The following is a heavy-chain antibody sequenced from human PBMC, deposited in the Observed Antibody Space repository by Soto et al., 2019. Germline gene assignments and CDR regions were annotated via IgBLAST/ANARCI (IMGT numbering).Heavy chain of an antibody. CDR1: GGSISSSSYY. CDR2: IYYSGST. J-gene: IGHJ6*02. V-gene: IGHV4-39*01. CDR3: ATKYYDFWSGYSDV. D-gene: IGHD3-3*01. Sequence: KTSETLSLTCTVSGGSISSSSYYWGWIHQPPGKGLEWIGSIYYSGSTYYNPSLKSRVTISVDTSKNQFSLKLSSVTAADTAVYYCATKYYDFWSGYSDVWGQGTTVTVSS.